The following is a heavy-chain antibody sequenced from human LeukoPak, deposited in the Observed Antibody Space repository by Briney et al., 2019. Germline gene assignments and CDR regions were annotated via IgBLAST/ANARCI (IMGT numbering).Heavy chain of an antibody. CDR1: GGSLSSSGFY. V-gene: IGHV4-39*01. CDR2: IYYGGST. CDR3: ARHNMDLSDFDF. J-gene: IGHJ4*02. D-gene: IGHD3-3*01. Sequence: ETLSLTRSVSGGSLSSSGFYWGWIRPPPGTGLEWFGSIYYGGSTYYNPSPKSRVTISVDTSKNQFSLKLGSVTAADTAVYYCARHNMDLSDFDFWGQGTLVTVSS.